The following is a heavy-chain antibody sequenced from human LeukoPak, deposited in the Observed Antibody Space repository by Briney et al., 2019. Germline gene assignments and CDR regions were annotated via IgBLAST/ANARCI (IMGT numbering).Heavy chain of an antibody. V-gene: IGHV3-9*01. CDR2: ISWNRGSI. J-gene: IGHJ4*02. CDR3: AKDSSSSSSFDY. Sequence: GGSLRLSCAASGFTFDDYAMHWVRQAPGKGLEWVSGISWNRGSIGYADSVKGRFTISRDNAKNSLYLQMNSLRAEDTALYYCAKDSSSSSSFDYWGQGTLVTVSS. CDR1: GFTFDDYA. D-gene: IGHD6-6*01.